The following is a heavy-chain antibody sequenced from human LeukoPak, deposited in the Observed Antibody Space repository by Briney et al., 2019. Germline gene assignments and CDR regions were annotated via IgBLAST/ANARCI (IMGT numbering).Heavy chain of an antibody. V-gene: IGHV4-39*01. Sequence: SETLSLTCTVSGDFISSSSYYWGWIRQPPGKGLEWIGTIYYSGSTYYNPPLRSRVTISVDTSNNQFSLKLSSVTASDTAVYYCARRGRYSSGWWGGAFDIWGQGTMVTVSS. CDR1: GDFISSSSYY. D-gene: IGHD6-19*01. J-gene: IGHJ3*02. CDR2: IYYSGST. CDR3: ARRGRYSSGWWGGAFDI.